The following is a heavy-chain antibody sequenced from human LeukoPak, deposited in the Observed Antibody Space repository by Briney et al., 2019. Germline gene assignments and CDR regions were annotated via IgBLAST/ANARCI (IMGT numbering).Heavy chain of an antibody. V-gene: IGHV1-2*02. CDR2: INPNSGGT. CDR3: ARDYLYGSGSFDY. J-gene: IGHJ4*02. Sequence: ASVKVSCKASGYTFTGYYMHWVRQAPGQGLEWMGWINPNSGGTNYAQKFQGRVTMTRDTSISTAYMELSRLRSDDTAVYYCARDYLYGSGSFDYWGKGTLVTVSS. D-gene: IGHD3-10*01. CDR1: GYTFTGYY.